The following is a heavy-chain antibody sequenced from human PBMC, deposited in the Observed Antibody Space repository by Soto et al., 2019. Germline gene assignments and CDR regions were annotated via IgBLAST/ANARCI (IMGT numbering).Heavy chain of an antibody. CDR2: IYYSRST. D-gene: IGHD4-17*01. J-gene: IGHJ5*02. V-gene: IGHV4-31*03. CDR1: GGSISSGGYY. Sequence: SETLSLTCTVSGGSISSGGYYWSWIRQHPGKGLEWIGYIYYSRSTYYSPSLKSRVTISVDTSKNQFSLKLSSVTAADTAVYYCARVRRTTVTTLGWFDPWGQGTLVTVSS. CDR3: ARVRRTTVTTLGWFDP.